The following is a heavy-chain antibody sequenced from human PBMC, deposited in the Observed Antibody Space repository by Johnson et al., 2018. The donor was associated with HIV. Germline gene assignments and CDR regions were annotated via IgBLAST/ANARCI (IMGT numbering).Heavy chain of an antibody. D-gene: IGHD6-19*01. Sequence: VQLVESGGGLIQPGGSLRLSCAASGFTVSSNYMSWVRQAPGKGLEWVSVIYSGGTTYYADSVKGRFTISRDNSKNTLYLQMNSLRAEDTAVYYCARPVVAVASTHHAFDIWGQGTMVTVSS. CDR2: IYSGGTT. CDR3: ARPVVAVASTHHAFDI. CDR1: GFTVSSNY. J-gene: IGHJ3*02. V-gene: IGHV3-66*03.